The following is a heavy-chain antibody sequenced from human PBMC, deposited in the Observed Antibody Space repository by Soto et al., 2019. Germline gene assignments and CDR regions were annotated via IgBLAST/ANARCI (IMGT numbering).Heavy chain of an antibody. CDR1: GFTFSSYS. V-gene: IGHV3-21*01. CDR2: ISSSSSYI. CDR3: ARDFFNYYYYYGMDV. J-gene: IGHJ6*02. Sequence: EVQLVESGGGLVKPGGSLRLSCAASGFTFSSYSMNWVRQAPGKGLEWVSSISSSSSYIYYADSVKGRFTISRDNAKNSLYLQINSLRAEDTAVYYCARDFFNYYYYYGMDVWGQGTTVTVSS. D-gene: IGHD3-3*01.